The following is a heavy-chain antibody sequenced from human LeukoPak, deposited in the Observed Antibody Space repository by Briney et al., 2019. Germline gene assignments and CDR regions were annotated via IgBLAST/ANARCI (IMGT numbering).Heavy chain of an antibody. D-gene: IGHD3-3*02. V-gene: IGHV1-2*02. J-gene: IGHJ4*02. CDR2: ITPKSGDT. CDR1: GYTFSDFY. CDR3: ARVRLADERAWAY. Sequence: GASVKVPCEASGYTFSDFYIHWVRQAPGQGLEYVGWITPKSGDTYSPQRFQGRVTMTRDASISTAYMELSSLRSDDTAVYFCARVRLADERAWAYWGQGTLVTVSS.